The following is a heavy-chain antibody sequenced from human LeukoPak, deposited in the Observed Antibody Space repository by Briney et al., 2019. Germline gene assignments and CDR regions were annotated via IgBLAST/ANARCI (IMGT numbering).Heavy chain of an antibody. Sequence: GGSLRLSCAASGFTFSSYAMSWDRQAPGKGLEWVSAISGSGGSTYYADSVKGRFTVSRDNSKNTLYLQMNSLRAEDTAVYYCAKDRPGGATIRNAFDIWGQGTMVTVSS. D-gene: IGHD1-26*01. CDR3: AKDRPGGATIRNAFDI. J-gene: IGHJ3*02. CDR2: ISGSGGST. CDR1: GFTFSSYA. V-gene: IGHV3-23*01.